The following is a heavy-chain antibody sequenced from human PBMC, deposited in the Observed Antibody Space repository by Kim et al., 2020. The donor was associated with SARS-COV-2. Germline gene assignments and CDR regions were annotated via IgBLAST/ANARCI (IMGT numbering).Heavy chain of an antibody. CDR2: ISSNGGST. J-gene: IGHJ5*02. CDR3: VKDGEIVVVPAGQYNWFDP. V-gene: IGHV3-64D*06. Sequence: GGSLRLSCSASGFTFSSYAMHWVRQAPGKGLEYVSAISSNGGSTYYADSVKGRFTISRDNSKNTLYLQMSSLRAEDTAVYYCVKDGEIVVVPAGQYNWFDPWGQGTLVTVSS. CDR1: GFTFSSYA. D-gene: IGHD2-2*01.